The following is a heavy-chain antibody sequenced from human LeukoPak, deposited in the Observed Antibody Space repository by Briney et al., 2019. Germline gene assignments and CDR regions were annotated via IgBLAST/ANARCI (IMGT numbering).Heavy chain of an antibody. D-gene: IGHD3-9*01. Sequence: QPGGSLRLSCATSAFTFSSYALSWVRQAPGKGLEWVSGIGASGGSTYYADSVKGRFTISRDNSKNTLYLQMNSLRTEDTAVYYCAKAEGSDILTGLDYWGQGTLVTVSS. CDR2: IGASGGST. CDR3: AKAEGSDILTGLDY. CDR1: AFTFSSYA. J-gene: IGHJ4*02. V-gene: IGHV3-23*01.